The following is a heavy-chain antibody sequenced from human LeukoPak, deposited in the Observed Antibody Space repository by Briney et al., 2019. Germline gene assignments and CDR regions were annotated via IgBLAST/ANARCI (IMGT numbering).Heavy chain of an antibody. CDR2: ISHRGDT. J-gene: IGHJ4*03. CDR3: ARGPTISETGYFDY. Sequence: SETLSLTCAVYGGSFSSYYWSWIRQSPGKGLEWIAEISHRGDTNYSPSVKSRVTISVDTSKNQFSLKVTSLTAADTAVYYCARGPTISETGYFDYWGQGTLVTVSS. CDR1: GGSFSSYY. D-gene: IGHD1-1*01. V-gene: IGHV4-34*01.